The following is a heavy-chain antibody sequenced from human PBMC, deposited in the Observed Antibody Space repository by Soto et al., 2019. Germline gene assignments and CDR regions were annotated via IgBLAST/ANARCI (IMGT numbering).Heavy chain of an antibody. CDR2: IGTAGDT. V-gene: IGHV3-13*01. CDR3: ARNRPHSPYYGMDV. CDR1: GFTFSSYD. J-gene: IGHJ6*02. Sequence: GGSLRLSCAASGFTFSSYDMHWVRQATGKGLEWVSAIGTAGDTYYPGSVKGRFTISRENAKNSLYLQMSSLRAGDTAVYYCARNRPHSPYYGMDVWGQGTTVTVS. D-gene: IGHD2-21*01.